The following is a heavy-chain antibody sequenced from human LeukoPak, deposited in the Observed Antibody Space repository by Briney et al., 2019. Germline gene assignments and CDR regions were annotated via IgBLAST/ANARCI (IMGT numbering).Heavy chain of an antibody. V-gene: IGHV3-7*05. CDR1: GFTFSSYW. Sequence: GGSLRLSCAASGFTFSSYWMSWVRQAPGKGLEWVANIHQDGSEKNYVDSVKGRFTISRDNAKNSLYLQMNSLRAEDTAVYYCARGLPSGHDAFDIWGQGTMVTVSS. CDR3: ARGLPSGHDAFDI. J-gene: IGHJ3*02. CDR2: IHQDGSEK. D-gene: IGHD3-10*01.